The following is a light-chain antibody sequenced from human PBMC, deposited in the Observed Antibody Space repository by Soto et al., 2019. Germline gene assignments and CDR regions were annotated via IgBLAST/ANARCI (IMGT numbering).Light chain of an antibody. J-gene: IGLJ2*01. V-gene: IGLV1-40*01. CDR2: GHR. CDR3: QSYDGSLSAVV. CDR1: SSNIGAGFD. Sequence: QSVLTQPPSVSGAPGQRVTISCTGSSSNIGAGFDVHWYQQLPGAAPKLLIYGHRNRPSGVPDRFSGSKSDTSASLASTGLQAEDEADYYCQSYDGSLSAVVFGGGSKLTVL.